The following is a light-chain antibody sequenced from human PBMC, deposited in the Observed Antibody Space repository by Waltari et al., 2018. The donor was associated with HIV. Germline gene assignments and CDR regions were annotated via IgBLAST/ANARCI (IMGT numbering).Light chain of an antibody. CDR3: MQALQSPPYT. V-gene: IGKV2-28*01. CDR1: QSLLYSNGYNY. J-gene: IGKJ2*01. CDR2: LGS. Sequence: EIVMTQSPLSLPVTPGEPASISCRSSQSLLYSNGYNYLDWYLQKPGQSPQLLIYLGSYRASGVPDRFSGSGSGTDFTLKISRVEAEDVGVYYCMQALQSPPYTFGQGTKLEIK.